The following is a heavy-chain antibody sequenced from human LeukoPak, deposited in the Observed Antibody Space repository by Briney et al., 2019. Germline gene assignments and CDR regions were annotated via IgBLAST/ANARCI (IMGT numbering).Heavy chain of an antibody. J-gene: IGHJ3*02. Sequence: ASVKVSCKASGGTFSSYAISWVRQAPGQGLEWMGRIIPILGIANYAQKFQGGVTITADKSTSTAYMELSSLRSEDTAVYYCARQGYYYDSSGYWRGAFDIWGQGTMVTVSS. D-gene: IGHD3-22*01. CDR1: GGTFSSYA. CDR3: ARQGYYYDSSGYWRGAFDI. V-gene: IGHV1-69*04. CDR2: IIPILGIA.